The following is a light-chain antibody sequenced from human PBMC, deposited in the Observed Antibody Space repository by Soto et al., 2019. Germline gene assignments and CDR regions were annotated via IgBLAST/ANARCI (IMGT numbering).Light chain of an antibody. CDR1: NSDIGGYNY. Sequence: QSALTQPLSVSGSPGQSVTISCTGTNSDIGGYNYVSWYQQHPGKAPKVMIYDVSRRPSGVPDRFSGSKSGNTASLTISGLQAEDEADYYCCSYAGTYSFWVFGGGTKLTVL. CDR2: DVS. J-gene: IGLJ3*02. CDR3: CSYAGTYSFWV. V-gene: IGLV2-11*01.